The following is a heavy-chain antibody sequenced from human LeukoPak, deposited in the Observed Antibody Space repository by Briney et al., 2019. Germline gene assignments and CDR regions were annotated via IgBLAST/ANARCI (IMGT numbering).Heavy chain of an antibody. J-gene: IGHJ4*02. CDR2: ISGSGGST. CDR3: AKHPIVGATGNFDY. CDR1: GFTFSNYA. V-gene: IGHV3-23*01. D-gene: IGHD1-26*01. Sequence: GGSLRLSCAAAGFTFSNYAMSWVRQAPGKGLEWVSDISGSGGSTYYADSVKGRFTISRDNSKDTLDLQMNSLRAEDTAVYYCAKHPIVGATGNFDYWGQGTLVTVSS.